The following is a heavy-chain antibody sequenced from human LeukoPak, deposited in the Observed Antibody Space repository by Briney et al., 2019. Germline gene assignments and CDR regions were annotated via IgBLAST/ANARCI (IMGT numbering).Heavy chain of an antibody. CDR2: INHSGST. J-gene: IGHJ5*02. V-gene: IGHV4-34*01. D-gene: IGHD3-3*01. CDR3: ARGPQITTTIFGVVIIRCWFDP. CDR1: GGSFSGYY. Sequence: SETLSLTCAVYGGSFSGYYWSWLRQPPGNGLACIEGINHSGSTNYHPSLKSRVTISVETSKPQFSLKLSSVAAADTAVYYCARGPQITTTIFGVVIIRCWFDPWGQGTLVTVSS.